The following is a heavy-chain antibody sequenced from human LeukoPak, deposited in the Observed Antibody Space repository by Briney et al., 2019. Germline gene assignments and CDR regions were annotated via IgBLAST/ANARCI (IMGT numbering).Heavy chain of an antibody. V-gene: IGHV3-48*02. CDR2: ISSSSSTI. J-gene: IGHJ5*02. D-gene: IGHD6-13*01. Sequence: GGSLRLSCAASGFTFSSFNMTWVRHTPGKGLEWISYISSSSSTIYYADSVKGRFTISRDNAKSSLYLQMNSLRDEDTAVYYCARYPSVAATGWGRWFDHWGQGTLVTVSS. CDR3: ARYPSVAATGWGRWFDH. CDR1: GFTFSSFN.